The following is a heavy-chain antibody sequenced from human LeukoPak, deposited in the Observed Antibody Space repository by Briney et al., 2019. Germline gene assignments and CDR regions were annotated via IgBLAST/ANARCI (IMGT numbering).Heavy chain of an antibody. Sequence: GGSLRLSCAASGFSFSSYWMTWVRQAPGRGLEWVANIKGDGSEKYSVDSVKGRFTVSRDNTKKLVYLQMNNLRAEDTAVYYCAREAPFDYWGQGTLVTVSS. CDR2: IKGDGSEK. J-gene: IGHJ4*02. CDR1: GFSFSSYW. V-gene: IGHV3-7*05. CDR3: AREAPFDY.